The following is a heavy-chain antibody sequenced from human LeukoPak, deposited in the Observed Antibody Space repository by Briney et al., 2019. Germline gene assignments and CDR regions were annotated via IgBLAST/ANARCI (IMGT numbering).Heavy chain of an antibody. CDR2: IYYSGST. Sequence: SETLSLTCSVSGGSISSYYWSWIRQPPGKGLEWIGYIYYSGSTYYNPSLKSRVTISVDTSKNQFSLRLSSVTAADTAVYYCARDLVSPSGFREGAFDIWGQGTMVTVSS. V-gene: IGHV4-59*01. CDR1: GGSISSYY. D-gene: IGHD3-9*01. CDR3: ARDLVSPSGFREGAFDI. J-gene: IGHJ3*02.